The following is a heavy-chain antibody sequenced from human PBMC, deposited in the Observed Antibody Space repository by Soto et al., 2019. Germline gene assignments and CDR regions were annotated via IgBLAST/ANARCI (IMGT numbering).Heavy chain of an antibody. J-gene: IGHJ3*02. D-gene: IGHD2-15*01. Sequence: QVQLQESGPGLVKPSETLSLTCTVSGGSISSYCWSWIRQPPGKGLEWIGYIYYSGSTNYNPSLKSRVTISVDTSKNQFSLKLSSVTAADTAVYYCAGGQGPLDAFDIWGQGTMVTVSS. CDR1: GGSISSYC. CDR3: AGGQGPLDAFDI. V-gene: IGHV4-59*08. CDR2: IYYSGST.